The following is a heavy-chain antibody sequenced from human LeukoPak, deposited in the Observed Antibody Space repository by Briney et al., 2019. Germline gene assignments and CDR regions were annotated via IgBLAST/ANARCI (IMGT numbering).Heavy chain of an antibody. V-gene: IGHV3-11*01. CDR1: RFTFSDYY. CDR3: AREIPGIAAADIRGWFDP. D-gene: IGHD6-13*01. Sequence: GLSLRHSSSASRFTFSDYYMRWLRHAPGKRLDCVSYISSSRTTVSYADSVRGRFTISRDNAKNSLYLQMNSLRAEDTAVYYCAREIPGIAAADIRGWFDPWGQGTLVTGSS. J-gene: IGHJ5*02. CDR2: ISSSRTTV.